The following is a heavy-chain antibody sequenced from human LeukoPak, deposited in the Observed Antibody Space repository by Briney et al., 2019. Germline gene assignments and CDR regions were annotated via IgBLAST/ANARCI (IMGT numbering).Heavy chain of an antibody. CDR3: ARGDYSRYYDFWSGLNWFDP. V-gene: IGHV1-2*02. CDR2: INPNSGGT. CDR1: GYTFTGYY. Sequence: GASVKVSCKASGYTFTGYYMHWVRQAPGQGLEWMGWINPNSGGTNYAQKFQGRVTMTRDTSISTAYMELSSLRSEDTAVYYCARGDYSRYYDFWSGLNWFDPWGQGTLVTVSS. J-gene: IGHJ5*02. D-gene: IGHD3-3*01.